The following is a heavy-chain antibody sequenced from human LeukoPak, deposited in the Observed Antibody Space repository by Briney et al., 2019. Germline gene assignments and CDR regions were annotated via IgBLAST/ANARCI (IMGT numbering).Heavy chain of an antibody. CDR1: GFTFSSYA. CDR3: AKASFPGVEQWLPFDY. V-gene: IGHV3-23*01. D-gene: IGHD6-19*01. CDR2: ISGSGGST. Sequence: PGGSLRLSCAASGFTFSSYAMSWVRQAPGKGLEWVSAISGSGGSTYYADSVKGRFTISRDNSENTLYLQMNSLRAEDTAVYYCAKASFPGVEQWLPFDYWGQGTLVTVSS. J-gene: IGHJ4*02.